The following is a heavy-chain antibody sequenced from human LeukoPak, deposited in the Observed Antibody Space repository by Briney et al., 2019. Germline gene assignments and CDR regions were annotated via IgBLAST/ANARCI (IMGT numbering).Heavy chain of an antibody. Sequence: PGRSLRLSCAASGFTFSSYGMHWVRQAPGKGLEWVAVISYDGSNKYYADSVKGRFTISRDNSKNTLYLQMNSLRAEDTAVYYCAKDGGYSGSYAALDYWGQGTLVTVSS. CDR1: GFTFSSYG. V-gene: IGHV3-30*18. D-gene: IGHD1-26*01. J-gene: IGHJ4*02. CDR3: AKDGGYSGSYAALDY. CDR2: ISYDGSNK.